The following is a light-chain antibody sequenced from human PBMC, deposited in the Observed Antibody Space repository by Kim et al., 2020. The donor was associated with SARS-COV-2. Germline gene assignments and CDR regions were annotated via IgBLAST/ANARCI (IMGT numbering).Light chain of an antibody. CDR1: QSVSPY. Sequence: EIVLTQSPATLSLSPGERATLSCRASQSVSPYVAWYQQKPGQAPRLLIYDTSNRASGIPARFSGSASGTDFTLTISSLDPEDFAVYYCQQRRSWRTFGGGTKVDIK. J-gene: IGKJ4*01. CDR3: QQRRSWRT. V-gene: IGKV3-11*01. CDR2: DTS.